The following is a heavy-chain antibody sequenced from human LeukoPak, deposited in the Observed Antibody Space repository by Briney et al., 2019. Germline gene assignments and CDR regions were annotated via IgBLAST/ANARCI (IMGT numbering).Heavy chain of an antibody. CDR3: ARGGGTYYYDSSVLDY. D-gene: IGHD3-22*01. CDR2: IYYSGST. CDR1: GGSISSSSYY. Sequence: SETLSLTCTVSGGSISSSSYYWGWIRQPPGKGLEWIGSIYYSGSTFYNPSLKSRVTISVDTSKNQFSLKLSSVTAADTAVYYCARGGGTYYYDSSVLDYWGQGTLVTVSS. J-gene: IGHJ4*02. V-gene: IGHV4-39*07.